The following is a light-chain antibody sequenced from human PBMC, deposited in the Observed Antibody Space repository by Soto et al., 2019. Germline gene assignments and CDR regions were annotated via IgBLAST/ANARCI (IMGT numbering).Light chain of an antibody. Sequence: DIQMTQSPSTLSASVRDRVTITCGASQTISSWLAWFQQRPGRAPKFLIYKASSLKNGVPLRFSGSGSGTQFTLTNSSLQPDDFATYYCQQYETFSGTFGPGTKVDI. J-gene: IGKJ1*01. CDR1: QTISSW. CDR3: QQYETFSGT. CDR2: KAS. V-gene: IGKV1-5*03.